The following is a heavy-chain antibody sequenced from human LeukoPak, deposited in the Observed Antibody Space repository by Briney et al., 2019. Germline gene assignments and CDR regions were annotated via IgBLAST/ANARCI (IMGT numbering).Heavy chain of an antibody. CDR3: ATTGATSPSYADWFNIEN. CDR2: VYYSGGT. V-gene: IGHV4-59*02. Sequence: PSETLSLTCTVSGASVRSHYCNWVRQSPEKGLEWIGYVYYSGGTNYNPSLKSAVTISLDTSKNQFSLKLTSVTAEDTAVYYCATTGATSPSYADWFNIENGGQGILVTVSP. D-gene: IGHD3-9*01. J-gene: IGHJ4*02. CDR1: GASVRSHY.